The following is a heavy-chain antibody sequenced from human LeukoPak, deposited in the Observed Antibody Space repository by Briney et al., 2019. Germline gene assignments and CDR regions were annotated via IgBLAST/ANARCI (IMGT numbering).Heavy chain of an antibody. V-gene: IGHV3-30-3*02. Sequence: GRSLRLSCAASGFTFSSYAMHWVRQAPGKGLEWVAVISYDGSNKYYADSVKGRFTISRDNSKNTLYLQMNSLRAEDTAVYYCAKSHISSSPYYYYYYYMDVWGKGTTVTVSS. J-gene: IGHJ6*03. CDR1: GFTFSSYA. D-gene: IGHD6-6*01. CDR2: ISYDGSNK. CDR3: AKSHISSSPYYYYYYYMDV.